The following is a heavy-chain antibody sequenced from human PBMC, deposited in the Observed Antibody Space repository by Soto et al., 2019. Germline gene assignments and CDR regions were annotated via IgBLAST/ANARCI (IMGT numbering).Heavy chain of an antibody. D-gene: IGHD5-12*01. CDR3: ARAFRGNDYFDY. J-gene: IGHJ4*02. V-gene: IGHV3-30-3*01. Sequence: GGSLRLSCAASGFTFSSYAMHWVRQAPGKGLEWVAVISYDGSNKYYADSVKGRFTISRDNSKNTLYLQMNSLRAEDTAVYYCARAFRGNDYFDYWGQGTLVTVSS. CDR1: GFTFSSYA. CDR2: ISYDGSNK.